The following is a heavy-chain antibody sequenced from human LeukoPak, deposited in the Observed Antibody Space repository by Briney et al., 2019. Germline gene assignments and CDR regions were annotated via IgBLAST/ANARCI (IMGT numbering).Heavy chain of an antibody. D-gene: IGHD1-26*01. J-gene: IGHJ4*02. Sequence: GGSLRLSCAASGFTFSSYGMIWVRQAPGKGLEWVSSITSSSYKYYADSVKGRFTISRDNAKNSLYLQMNSLRAEDTAVYYCARVLDSGNYYFDYWGQGTLVTVSS. CDR1: GFTFSSYG. CDR2: ITSSSYK. CDR3: ARVLDSGNYYFDY. V-gene: IGHV3-21*01.